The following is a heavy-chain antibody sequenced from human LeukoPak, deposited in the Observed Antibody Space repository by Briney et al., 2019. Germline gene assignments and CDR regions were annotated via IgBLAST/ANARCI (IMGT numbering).Heavy chain of an antibody. CDR2: IKQDGYEK. CDR1: GFTFSDYW. V-gene: IGHV3-7*01. D-gene: IGHD1-26*01. Sequence: GGSLRLSCAASGFTFSDYWMSWVRQSPEKGLEWVANIKQDGYEKHHVDSVKGRFTISRDNAKNSLYLQMNSLRADDTAVYYCARDKIVGPTTLDFWGQGILVTVSS. CDR3: ARDKIVGPTTLDF. J-gene: IGHJ4*02.